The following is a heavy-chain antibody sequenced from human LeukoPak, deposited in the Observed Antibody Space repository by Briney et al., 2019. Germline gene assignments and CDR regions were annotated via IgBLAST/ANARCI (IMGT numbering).Heavy chain of an antibody. J-gene: IGHJ4*02. Sequence: GNSLKISCQGFGYSFATYWIGWVRQVPGKGLEWMGNIYPRDSDTRYSPAFRGQVSISVDKSISTASPQWSSLKASDSATYYCVRRNYYGSGSHYSHFDYWGQGTLVTVSS. CDR2: IYPRDSDT. V-gene: IGHV5-51*01. CDR1: GYSFATYW. D-gene: IGHD3-10*01. CDR3: VRRNYYGSGSHYSHFDY.